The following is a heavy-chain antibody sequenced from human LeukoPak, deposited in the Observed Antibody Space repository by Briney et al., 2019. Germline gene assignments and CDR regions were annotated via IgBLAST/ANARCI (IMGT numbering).Heavy chain of an antibody. J-gene: IGHJ4*02. CDR3: ARAQTMAAAGTGPGDF. V-gene: IGHV1-2*02. CDR2: INPSSGGT. CDR1: GYTFTGYY. D-gene: IGHD6-13*01. Sequence: ASVKVSCKSSGYTFTGYYMHWVRQPPGQGLEWMGWINPSSGGTNYVQQFQGRVTMTRDTSISTAYMELSSLRSDDTAVYSCARAQTMAAAGTGPGDFWGQGTLVTVSS.